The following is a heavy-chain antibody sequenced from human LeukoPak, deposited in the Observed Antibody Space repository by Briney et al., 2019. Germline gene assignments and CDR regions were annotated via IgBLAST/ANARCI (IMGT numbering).Heavy chain of an antibody. V-gene: IGHV1-69*04. CDR1: GGTFISYA. Sequence: ASVKVSCKASGGTFISYAISWVRQAPGQGLEWMGRIIPILGIANYAQKFQGRVTITADKSTSTAYMELSSLRSEDTAVYYCARDDIVVVPAAMPYYYYGMDVWGQGTTVTVSS. D-gene: IGHD2-2*01. CDR3: ARDDIVVVPAAMPYYYYGMDV. CDR2: IIPILGIA. J-gene: IGHJ6*02.